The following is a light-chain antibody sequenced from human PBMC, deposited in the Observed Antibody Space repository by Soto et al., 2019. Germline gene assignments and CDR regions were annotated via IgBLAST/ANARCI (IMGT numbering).Light chain of an antibody. CDR1: QSVTSSY. CDR2: GAS. V-gene: IGKV3-20*01. J-gene: IGKJ1*01. CDR3: QQYGSSTWT. Sequence: EIVLTQSPRTLSLSPGERATLSCRASQSVTSSYLAWYQQKPGQAPRLPIYGASSGATGIPDRFSGSGSGTDFTLTISRLEPEDFAAYSCQQYGSSTWTFGQGTKVDIK.